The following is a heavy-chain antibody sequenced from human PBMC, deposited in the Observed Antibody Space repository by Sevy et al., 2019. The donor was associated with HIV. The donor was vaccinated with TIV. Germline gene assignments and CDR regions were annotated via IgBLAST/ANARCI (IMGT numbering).Heavy chain of an antibody. Sequence: GGSLRLSCAASGFTFSSHAMHWVRQAPGKGLEWVALISYDGVIKYYAESVKGRFTISRDNSKNTLYLQMNSLRADDTAEYYCAREAGYSTGWSPGNYRGQGTLVTVSS. D-gene: IGHD6-19*01. CDR1: GFTFSSHA. V-gene: IGHV3-30*14. J-gene: IGHJ4*02. CDR2: ISYDGVIK. CDR3: AREAGYSTGWSPGNY.